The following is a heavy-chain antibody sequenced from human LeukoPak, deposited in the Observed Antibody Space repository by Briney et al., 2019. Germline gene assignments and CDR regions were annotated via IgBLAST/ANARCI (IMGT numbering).Heavy chain of an antibody. CDR2: IYYSGST. D-gene: IGHD6-13*01. Sequence: PSETLSLTCTVSGGSISSYYWSWIRQPPGKGLEWIGYIYYSGSTNYNPSLKSRVTISVDTSKNQFSLKLSSVTAADTAVYYCARDVSSWLPGWFDPWGQGTLVTVSS. J-gene: IGHJ5*02. CDR3: ARDVSSWLPGWFDP. CDR1: GGSISSYY. V-gene: IGHV4-59*12.